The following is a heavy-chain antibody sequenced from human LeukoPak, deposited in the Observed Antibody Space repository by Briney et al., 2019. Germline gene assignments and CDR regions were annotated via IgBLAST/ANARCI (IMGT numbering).Heavy chain of an antibody. Sequence: SQTLSLTCAVSGGSISSGGYSWSWIRQPPGKGLEWIGYIYHSGSTYYNPSLKSRVTISVDRSKNQFSLKLSSVTAADTAVYYCARSTLHGVYYGSGSPFDYWGQGTLVTVSS. CDR2: IYHSGST. D-gene: IGHD3-10*01. J-gene: IGHJ4*02. CDR3: ARSTLHGVYYGSGSPFDY. V-gene: IGHV4-30-2*01. CDR1: GGSISSGGYS.